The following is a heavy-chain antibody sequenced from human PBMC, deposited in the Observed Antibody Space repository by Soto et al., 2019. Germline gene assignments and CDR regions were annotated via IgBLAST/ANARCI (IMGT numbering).Heavy chain of an antibody. V-gene: IGHV4-30-4*01. CDR1: GGSISSGDYY. Sequence: SETLSLTCTVSGGSISSGDYYWSWIRQPPGKGLEWIGYIYYSGSTYYNPSLKSRVTISVDTSKNQFSLKLSSVTAADTAVYYCAREGAAAASDHPPHFDYWGQGTLVTVSS. J-gene: IGHJ4*02. CDR2: IYYSGST. D-gene: IGHD6-13*01. CDR3: AREGAAAASDHPPHFDY.